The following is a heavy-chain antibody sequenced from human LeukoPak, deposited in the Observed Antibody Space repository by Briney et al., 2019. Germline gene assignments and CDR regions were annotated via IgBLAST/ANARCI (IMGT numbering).Heavy chain of an antibody. CDR3: AKDLLGGDSGSYYEVGELGMDV. D-gene: IGHD1-26*01. J-gene: IGHJ6*02. CDR2: ISYDGSNK. CDR1: GFTFSSYG. Sequence: PGGSLRLSCAVSGFTFSSYGTHCVRQAPGKGLEWVAVISYDGSNKYYADSVKGRFTISRDKSKNTLYLQMNSLRAEDTAVYYCAKDLLGGDSGSYYEVGELGMDVWGQGTTVTVSS. V-gene: IGHV3-30*18.